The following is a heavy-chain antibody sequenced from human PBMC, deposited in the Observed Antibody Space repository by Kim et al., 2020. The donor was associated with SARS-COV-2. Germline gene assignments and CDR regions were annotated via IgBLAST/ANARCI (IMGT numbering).Heavy chain of an antibody. CDR3: ARRGYTYGTGWFDP. J-gene: IGHJ5*02. CDR2: ICYGGTT. Sequence: SETLSLTCTFSGGSMSSTSYCWGWIRQPPGKELEWMGNICYGGTTYYNPSLKSRVTISADTSKNQFSLKLTSVTAADTAVYHCARRGYTYGTGWFDPWGQGTLVNVSS. V-gene: IGHV4-39*01. CDR1: GGSMSSTSYC. D-gene: IGHD5-18*01.